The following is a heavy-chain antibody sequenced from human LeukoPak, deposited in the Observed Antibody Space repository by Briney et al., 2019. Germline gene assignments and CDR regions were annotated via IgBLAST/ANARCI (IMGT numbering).Heavy chain of an antibody. CDR2: IYYSGST. CDR1: GGSISSYY. J-gene: IGHJ3*02. Sequence: RTSETLSLTCTVSGGSISSYYWSWIRQPPGKGLEWIGYIYYSGSTNYNPSLKSRVTISVDTSKNQFSLKLSSVTAADTAVYYCARVGSDDAFDIWGQGTMVTVSS. CDR3: ARVGSDDAFDI. V-gene: IGHV4-59*08. D-gene: IGHD3-10*01.